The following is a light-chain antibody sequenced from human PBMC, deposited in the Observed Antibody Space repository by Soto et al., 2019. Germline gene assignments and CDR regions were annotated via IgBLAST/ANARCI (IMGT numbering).Light chain of an antibody. V-gene: IGKV3-20*01. CDR1: QSVSNNY. CDR2: GAS. J-gene: IGKJ1*01. CDR3: QQYGSSGT. Sequence: EIVLTQSPGTLCLSPGERATLSYRASQSVSNNYLAWYQQKPGQAPRLLIYGASNRATGIPDRFSGSGSGTDFTLTISRLEPEDFAVYYCQQYGSSGTFGQGTKV.